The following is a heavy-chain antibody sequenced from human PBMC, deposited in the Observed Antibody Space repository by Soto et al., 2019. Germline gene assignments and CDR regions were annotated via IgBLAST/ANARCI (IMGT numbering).Heavy chain of an antibody. J-gene: IGHJ4*02. CDR2: IDKSGGDT. CDR1: GFTFTNYL. V-gene: IGHV3-23*05. CDR3: AKDTYSRSWYF. Sequence: EVQLLESGGDLVQPGGSLRLSCAASGFTFTNYLMTWVRQAPGKGLEWVSSIDKSGGDTYNADSVKGRFTISRDKSKNTLYLQMNGLRAEDTALYYCAKDTYSRSWYFWGQGTLVTVSS. D-gene: IGHD2-2*01.